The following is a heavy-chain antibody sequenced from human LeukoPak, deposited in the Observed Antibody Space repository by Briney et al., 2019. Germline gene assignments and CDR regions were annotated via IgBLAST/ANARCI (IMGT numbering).Heavy chain of an antibody. CDR2: IKEDGSKR. V-gene: IGHV3-7*01. J-gene: IGHJ3*01. Sequence: GGSLRLSCATSGFTFSLYWMNWVRQAPGKGLEWVANIKEDGSKRYYVESVKGRFTISRDNAKNSVFLQMNTLRADDTAIYYCARATRDDFGDVHDAFDVWGQGTMVAVSS. CDR1: GFTFSLYW. D-gene: IGHD4-17*01. CDR3: ARATRDDFGDVHDAFDV.